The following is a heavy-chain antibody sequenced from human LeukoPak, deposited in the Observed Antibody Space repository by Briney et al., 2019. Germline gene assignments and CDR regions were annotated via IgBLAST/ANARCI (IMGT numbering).Heavy chain of an antibody. D-gene: IGHD3-9*01. CDR2: IYYSGST. J-gene: IGHJ4*02. Sequence: SETLSLTCTVSGGSISSSSYYWGWIRQPPGKGLEWIGSIYYSGSTYYNPSLKSRVTISVDTSKNQFSLKLSSVTAADTAVYYCARLPGNILTGYSYYFDYWGQGTLVTVSS. V-gene: IGHV4-39*07. CDR1: GGSISSSSYY. CDR3: ARLPGNILTGYSYYFDY.